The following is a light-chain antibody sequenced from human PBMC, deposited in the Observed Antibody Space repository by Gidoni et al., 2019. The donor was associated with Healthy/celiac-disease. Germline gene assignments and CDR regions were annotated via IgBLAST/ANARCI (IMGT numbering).Light chain of an antibody. Sequence: DLQMTHSPSSLSASVGDRVTITCRASQSISSYLNWYQQKPGKAPKLLIYAASSLQSGVPSRFSGSGSGTDFTLTISSLQPEDFATYYCQQSYSTPPSTFGGGTKVEIK. J-gene: IGKJ4*01. CDR2: AAS. V-gene: IGKV1-39*01. CDR1: QSISSY. CDR3: QQSYSTPPST.